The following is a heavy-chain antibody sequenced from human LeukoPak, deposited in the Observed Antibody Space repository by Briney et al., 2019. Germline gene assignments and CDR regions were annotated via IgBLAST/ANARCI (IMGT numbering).Heavy chain of an antibody. CDR2: VSNGAGNTI. CDR3: ARDKSNKGHDC. CDR1: GFSLSDYY. V-gene: IGHV3-11*01. J-gene: IGHJ4*02. Sequence: GGSLRLFCAASGFSLSDYYMTWIRQVPGKGLEWVSYVSNGAGNTILYADSVKGRFTVFRDYAKNSLYLQMNSLRTEDTAVYYCARDKSNKGHDCWGQGTLVTVSP.